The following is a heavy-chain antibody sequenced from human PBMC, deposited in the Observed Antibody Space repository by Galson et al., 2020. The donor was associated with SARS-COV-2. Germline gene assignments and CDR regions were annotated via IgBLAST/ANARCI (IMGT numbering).Heavy chain of an antibody. J-gene: IGHJ4*02. CDR2: TRGGGAST. D-gene: IGHD4-17*01. V-gene: IGHV3-23*01. CDR1: GFTIGRYA. Sequence: GPPKISCAPSGFTIGRYAMSWLRKTPGRGRESVPTTRGGGASTYHADSVKGRFTISRDNSKNTLYLQMNSLRAEDTALYYCAKDQGNDYGGQLDSWGQGTLVSVSS. CDR3: AKDQGNDYGGQLDS.